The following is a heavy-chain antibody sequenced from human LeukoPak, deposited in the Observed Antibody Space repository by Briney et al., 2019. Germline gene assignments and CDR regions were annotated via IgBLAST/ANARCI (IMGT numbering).Heavy chain of an antibody. CDR3: AKDVYGSGNHPLVDY. D-gene: IGHD3-10*01. CDR2: IGITGDT. J-gene: IGHJ4*02. V-gene: IGHV3-13*01. CDR1: GFTFSYYD. Sequence: GGSLRLSCTASGFTFSYYDMHWVRQATGKGLEWVSVIGITGDTYYPGSVKGRFTISRDNSKNTLYLQMNSLRAEDTAVYYCAKDVYGSGNHPLVDYWGQGTLVTVSS.